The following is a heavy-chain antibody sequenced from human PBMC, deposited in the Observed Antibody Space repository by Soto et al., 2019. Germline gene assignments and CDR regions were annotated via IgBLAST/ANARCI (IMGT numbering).Heavy chain of an antibody. V-gene: IGHV1-3*01. CDR1: GYTFTSYA. D-gene: IGHD3-22*01. Sequence: ASVKVSCKASGYTFTSYAMHWVRQAPGQRLEWMGWINAGNGNTKYSQKFQGRVTITRDTSASTAYMELSSLRSEDTAVYYCARDYGKSGFDYFDPWGQGTQVTVSS. CDR2: INAGNGNT. CDR3: ARDYGKSGFDYFDP. J-gene: IGHJ5*02.